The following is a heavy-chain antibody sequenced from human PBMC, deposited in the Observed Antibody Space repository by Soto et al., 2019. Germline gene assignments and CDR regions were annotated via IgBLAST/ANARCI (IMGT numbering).Heavy chain of an antibody. V-gene: IGHV1-69*19. J-gene: IGHJ4*02. CDR3: ARDVQFHTPACVY. CDR2: ISPMFGAA. CDR1: GGTFTTYA. Sequence: QVQLVQSGAEMKQPGSSVKVSCQSSGGTFTTYAMNWVRQAPGQGPEWMGDISPMFGAANYAPKFQGRVTITADESTGTSYMQLSSLPSEHTALYFCARDVQFHTPACVYWGQGTLVTVSS. D-gene: IGHD4-4*01.